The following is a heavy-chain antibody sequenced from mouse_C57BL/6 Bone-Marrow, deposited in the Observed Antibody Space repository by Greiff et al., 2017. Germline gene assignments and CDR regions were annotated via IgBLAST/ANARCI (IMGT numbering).Heavy chain of an antibody. D-gene: IGHD2-4*01. V-gene: IGHV5-4*01. CDR2: ISDGGSYT. CDR1: GFTFSSYA. Sequence: EVQRVESGGGLVKPGGSLKLSCAASGFTFSSYAMSWVRQTPEKRLEWVATISDGGSYTYYPDNVKGRFTISRDNAKNNLYLQMSHLKSEDTAMYYCARERDYEDYAMDYWGQGTSVTVSS. CDR3: ARERDYEDYAMDY. J-gene: IGHJ4*01.